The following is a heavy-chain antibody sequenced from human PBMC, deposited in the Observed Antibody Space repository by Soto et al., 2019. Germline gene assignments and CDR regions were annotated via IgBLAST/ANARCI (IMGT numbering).Heavy chain of an antibody. D-gene: IGHD2-15*01. J-gene: IGHJ3*02. CDR2: IIPIFGTA. CDR1: GGTFSSYA. V-gene: IGHV1-69*01. CDR3: ARDLVRGVVAANPVDAFDI. Sequence: QVQLVQSGAEVKKPGSSVKVSCKASGGTFSSYAISWVRQAPGQGLEWMGGIIPIFGTANYAQKFQGRVTITADESTSTAYMDLSSLRSEDTAVYYCARDLVRGVVAANPVDAFDIWGQGTMVTVSS.